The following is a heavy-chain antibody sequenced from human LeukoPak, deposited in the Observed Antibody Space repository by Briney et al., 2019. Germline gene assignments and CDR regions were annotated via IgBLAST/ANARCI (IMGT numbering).Heavy chain of an antibody. Sequence: SETLSLTCTVSGGSISSSSYYWGWIRQPPVKGLEWIGSIYYSGSTYYNPSLKSRVTMSVDTSKNQFSLKLSSVTAADTAVYYCARDLGYVWVGDAFDIWGQGTMVTVSS. V-gene: IGHV4-39*07. CDR1: GGSISSSSYY. CDR3: ARDLGYVWVGDAFDI. CDR2: IYYSGST. D-gene: IGHD3-16*01. J-gene: IGHJ3*02.